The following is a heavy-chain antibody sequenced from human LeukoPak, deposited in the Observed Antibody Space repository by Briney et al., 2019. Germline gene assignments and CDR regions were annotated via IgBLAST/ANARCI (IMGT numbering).Heavy chain of an antibody. V-gene: IGHV3-7*01. J-gene: IGHJ4*02. D-gene: IGHD3-22*01. CDR1: GFTFSSYW. Sequence: GGSLRLSCAASGFTFSSYWMSWVRQAPGKGLEWVANIKLDGSQKFYVDSVKGRFTISRDNSKNTLYLQMNSLSAEDTAVYYCAKSRGYYYEKSGPADYWGQGTLVTVSS. CDR3: AKSRGYYYEKSGPADY. CDR2: IKLDGSQK.